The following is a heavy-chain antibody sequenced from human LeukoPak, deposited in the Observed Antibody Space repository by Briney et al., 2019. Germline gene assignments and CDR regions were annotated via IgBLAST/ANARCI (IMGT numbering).Heavy chain of an antibody. J-gene: IGHJ6*04. Sequence: GGSLRLSCAASGFTFSTYSMNWVRQAPGKGLEWVSAVSSSSSYIYYADSVKGRFTISRDNAKNSLYLQMNSLRAEDTAVYYCARDWNYAMDVWGKGTTVTVSS. V-gene: IGHV3-21*01. CDR3: ARDWNYAMDV. D-gene: IGHD1-1*01. CDR2: VSSSSSYI. CDR1: GFTFSTYS.